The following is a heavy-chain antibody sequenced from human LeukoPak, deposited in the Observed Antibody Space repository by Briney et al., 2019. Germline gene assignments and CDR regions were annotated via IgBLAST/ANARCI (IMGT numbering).Heavy chain of an antibody. Sequence: SETLSLTCTVSGGSISSYYWSWIRQPPGKGLEWIGYGYYSGTANYNPSLESRVTISVDTSKNQFSLKLTSVTAADTAVYYCASGRNGGSYFPYWGQGTLVTVSS. V-gene: IGHV4-59*01. D-gene: IGHD1-26*01. CDR1: GGSISSYY. J-gene: IGHJ4*02. CDR2: GYYSGTA. CDR3: ASGRNGGSYFPY.